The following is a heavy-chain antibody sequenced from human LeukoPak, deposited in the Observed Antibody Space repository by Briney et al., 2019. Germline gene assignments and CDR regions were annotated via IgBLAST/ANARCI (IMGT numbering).Heavy chain of an antibody. J-gene: IGHJ4*02. Sequence: SETLSLTWAVYGGSFSGYYWSWIRQPPGKGLEWIGEINHSGSTNYNPSLKSRVTISVDTSKNQFSLKLSSVTAADTAVYYCAREPRRDGYKDYWGQGTLVTVSS. CDR3: AREPRRDGYKDY. D-gene: IGHD5-24*01. V-gene: IGHV4-34*01. CDR2: INHSGST. CDR1: GGSFSGYY.